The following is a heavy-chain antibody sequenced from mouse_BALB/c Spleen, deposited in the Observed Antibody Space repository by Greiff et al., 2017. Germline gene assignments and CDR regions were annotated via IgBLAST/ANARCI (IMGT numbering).Heavy chain of an antibody. D-gene: IGHD1-1*01. Sequence: QVQLQQSGAELVRPGSSVKISCKASGYAFSSYWMNWVKQRPGQGLEWIGQIYPGDGDTNYNGKFKGKATLTADKSSSTAYMQLSSLTSEDSAVYFCARSVYYGYYFDYWGQGTTLTVSS. CDR1: GYAFSSYW. CDR3: ARSVYYGYYFDY. J-gene: IGHJ2*01. V-gene: IGHV1-80*01. CDR2: IYPGDGDT.